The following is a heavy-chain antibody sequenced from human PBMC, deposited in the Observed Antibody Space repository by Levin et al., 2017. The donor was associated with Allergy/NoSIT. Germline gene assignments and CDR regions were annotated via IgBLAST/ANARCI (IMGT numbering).Heavy chain of an antibody. CDR1: GGSISSSSYY. V-gene: IGHV4-39*07. CDR3: ARDVLPLNEGPASSWSSFDP. CDR2: IYYSGST. Sequence: SETLSLTCTVSGGSISSSSYYWGWIRQPPGKGLEWIGSIYYSGSTYYNPSLKSRVTISVDTSKNQFSLKLSSVTAADTAVYYCARDVLPLNEGPASSWSSFDPWGQGTLVTVSS. D-gene: IGHD6-6*01. J-gene: IGHJ5*02.